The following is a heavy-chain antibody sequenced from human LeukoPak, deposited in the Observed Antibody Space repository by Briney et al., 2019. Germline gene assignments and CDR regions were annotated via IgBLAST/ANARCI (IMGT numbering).Heavy chain of an antibody. Sequence: GGSLRLSCAASGFTFSSYWMSWVRQAPGKGLEWVANIKQDGSEKYYVDSVKGRFTISRDNAKNSPYLQMNSLRAEDTAVYYCARIQYSSSWYGNYYYYYMDVWGKGTTVTVSS. CDR1: GFTFSSYW. J-gene: IGHJ6*03. V-gene: IGHV3-7*01. CDR3: ARIQYSSSWYGNYYYYYMDV. CDR2: IKQDGSEK. D-gene: IGHD6-13*01.